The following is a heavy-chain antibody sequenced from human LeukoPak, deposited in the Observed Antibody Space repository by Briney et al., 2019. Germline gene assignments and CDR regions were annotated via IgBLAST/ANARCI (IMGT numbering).Heavy chain of an antibody. CDR3: ARDQGSLTRSWYTGY. Sequence: ASVKVSCKASGYTFTGYHIHWVRQAPGQGLEWMGRINPNSGDTNFAQKFQGRVTMTKDTSITTAYMDLSNLTPDDTAVYFCARDQGSLTRSWYTGYWGQGTQVTVSS. CDR1: GYTFTGYH. V-gene: IGHV1-2*06. D-gene: IGHD6-13*01. CDR2: INPNSGDT. J-gene: IGHJ4*02.